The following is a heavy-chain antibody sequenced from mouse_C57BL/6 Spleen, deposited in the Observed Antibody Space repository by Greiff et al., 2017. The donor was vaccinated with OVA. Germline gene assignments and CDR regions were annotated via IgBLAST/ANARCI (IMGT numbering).Heavy chain of an antibody. Sequence: EVQRVESGPELVKPGASVKMSCKASGYTFTDYNMHWVKQSHGKSLEWIGYINPNNGGTSYNQKFKGKATLTVNKSSSTAYMELRSLTSEDSAVYYCARDGAWFAYWGQGTLVTVSA. CDR2: INPNNGGT. V-gene: IGHV1-22*01. CDR3: ARDGAWFAY. J-gene: IGHJ3*01. CDR1: GYTFTDYN.